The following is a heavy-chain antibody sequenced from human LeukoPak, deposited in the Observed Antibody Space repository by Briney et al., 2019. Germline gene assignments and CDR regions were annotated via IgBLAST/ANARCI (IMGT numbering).Heavy chain of an antibody. CDR3: ASHYGSGDYYYMDV. D-gene: IGHD3-10*01. CDR1: GFTFSSYS. J-gene: IGHJ6*03. Sequence: GGSLRLSCAASGFTFSSYSMNWVRQAPGKGLEWVSSITSSSTYIYYADSVKGRFTISRDNAENSLYLQMNSLRAEDTAVYYCASHYGSGDYYYMDVWGKGTTVTISS. V-gene: IGHV3-21*04. CDR2: ITSSSTYI.